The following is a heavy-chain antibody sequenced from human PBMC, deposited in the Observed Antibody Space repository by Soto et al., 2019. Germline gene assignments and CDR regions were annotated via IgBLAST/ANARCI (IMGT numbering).Heavy chain of an antibody. Sequence: QVQLVESGGGVVQPGRSLRLSCAASGFTFSSYGMHWVRQAPGKGLEWVAVIWYDGSNKYSADSVKGRFTISRDNSKNTLYLQMNSLRAEDTAVYYCARDPPSGYSYGRAGMDVWGQGTTVTVSS. V-gene: IGHV3-33*01. CDR3: ARDPPSGYSYGRAGMDV. CDR2: IWYDGSNK. J-gene: IGHJ6*02. CDR1: GFTFSSYG. D-gene: IGHD5-18*01.